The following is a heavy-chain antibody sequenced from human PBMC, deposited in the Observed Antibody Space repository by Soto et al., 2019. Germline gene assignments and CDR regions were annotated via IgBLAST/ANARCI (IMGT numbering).Heavy chain of an antibody. CDR3: ARLYCSSTSCHDY. D-gene: IGHD2-2*01. CDR2: IYSGGST. V-gene: IGHV3-53*01. J-gene: IGHJ4*02. Sequence: GGSLRLSCAASGFTVSSNYMSWVRQAPGKGLEWVSVIYSGGSTYYADSVKGRFTIPRDNSKNTLYLQMNSLRAEDTAVYYWARLYCSSTSCHDYWGQGTLVTVSS. CDR1: GFTVSSNY.